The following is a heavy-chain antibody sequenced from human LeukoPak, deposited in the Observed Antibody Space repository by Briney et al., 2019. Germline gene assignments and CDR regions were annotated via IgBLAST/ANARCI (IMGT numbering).Heavy chain of an antibody. D-gene: IGHD3-10*01. V-gene: IGHV4-61*05. Sequence: PSETLSLTCTVSGGSISSSSYYWGWIRQPPGKGLEWIGYIYYSGTTNYNPSLKSRVTISVDTSKKKISLKLSSVTAADTAVYYCAREAITMVRGARRNWFDPWGQGTLVTVSS. CDR2: IYYSGTT. J-gene: IGHJ5*02. CDR3: AREAITMVRGARRNWFDP. CDR1: GGSISSSSYY.